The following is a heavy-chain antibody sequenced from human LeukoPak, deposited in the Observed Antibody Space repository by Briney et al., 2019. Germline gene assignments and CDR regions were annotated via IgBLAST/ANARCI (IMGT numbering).Heavy chain of an antibody. V-gene: IGHV3-74*01. CDR1: GFTFSNYW. CDR2: INSDGINA. Sequence: GGSLRLSCAASGFTFSNYWMHWVRQAPGKGLVWVSRINSDGINASYADSVKGRLTISRDNAKNTLNLQMNSLRAEDTAVYYCARDLGQYYDTSDNWFDPWGQGTLVTVSS. J-gene: IGHJ5*02. CDR3: ARDLGQYYDTSDNWFDP. D-gene: IGHD3-22*01.